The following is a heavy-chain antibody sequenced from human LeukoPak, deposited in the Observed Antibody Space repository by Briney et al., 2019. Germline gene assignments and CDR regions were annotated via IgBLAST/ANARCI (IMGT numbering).Heavy chain of an antibody. V-gene: IGHV3-11*04. D-gene: IGHD3-9*01. CDR1: GFTFSDYY. J-gene: IGHJ3*02. Sequence: GGSLRLSCAASGFTFSDYYMSWIRQAPGKGLEWVSYISSSGSTIYYADSVKGRFTISRDNAKNSLYLQMNSLRAEGTAVYYCARDPNYDILTGYYADAFDIWGQGTMVTVSS. CDR2: ISSSGSTI. CDR3: ARDPNYDILTGYYADAFDI.